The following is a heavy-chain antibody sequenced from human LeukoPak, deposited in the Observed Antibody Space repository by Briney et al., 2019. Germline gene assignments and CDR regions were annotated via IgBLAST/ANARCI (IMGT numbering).Heavy chain of an antibody. CDR3: AKESPYAVGGTGRIYYFDY. J-gene: IGHJ4*02. D-gene: IGHD1-26*01. CDR2: ISNSGGT. V-gene: IGHV3-23*01. Sequence: GGSLRLTCAASGFTFTNYAISWGRQAPGKGLEWVSAISNSGGTYYADSVKGRFTISRDNSKNTLHLQMNSLSAEDTAVYYCAKESPYAVGGTGRIYYFDYWAQGALVTVSS. CDR1: GFTFTNYA.